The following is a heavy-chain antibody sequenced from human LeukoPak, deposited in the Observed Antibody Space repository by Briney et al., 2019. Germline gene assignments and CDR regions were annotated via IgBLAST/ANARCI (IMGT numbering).Heavy chain of an antibody. CDR1: GFTFSSYW. CDR2: IKQDGSEK. J-gene: IGHJ4*02. D-gene: IGHD3-22*01. Sequence: GESLKISCAASGFTFSSYWMSWVRQAPGKGLEWVANIKQDGSEKYYVDSVKGRFTISGDNAKNSLYLQMNSLRAEDTAVYYCARATYYYDSSDYYPLGYWGQGTLVTVSS. V-gene: IGHV3-7*01. CDR3: ARATYYYDSSDYYPLGY.